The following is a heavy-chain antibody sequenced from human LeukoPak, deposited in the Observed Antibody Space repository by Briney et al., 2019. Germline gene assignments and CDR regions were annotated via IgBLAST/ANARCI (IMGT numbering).Heavy chain of an antibody. CDR2: IYHSGST. CDR1: GGSISSSNW. D-gene: IGHD3-22*01. J-gene: IGHJ5*02. V-gene: IGHV4-4*02. Sequence: SGTLSLTCAVSGGSISSSNWWSWVRQPPGKGLEWIGEIYHSGSTNYNPSLKSRVTISVDKSKNQFSLNLSSVTAADTAVYYCALRKRNSSGFNWFDPWGQGTLVTVSS. CDR3: ALRKRNSSGFNWFDP.